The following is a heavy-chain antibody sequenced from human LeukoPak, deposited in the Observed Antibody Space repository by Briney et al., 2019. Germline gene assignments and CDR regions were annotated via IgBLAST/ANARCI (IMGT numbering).Heavy chain of an antibody. CDR2: IIPIFGTA. D-gene: IGHD3-9*01. CDR3: VRLLRYFDWAYGMDV. Sequence: GASVKVSRKASGGTFSSYAISWVRQAPGQGLEWMGGIIPIFGTANYAQKFQGRVTITADESTSTAYMELSSLRSEDTAVYYCVRLLRYFDWAYGMDVWGKGTTVTVSS. J-gene: IGHJ6*04. CDR1: GGTFSSYA. V-gene: IGHV1-69*13.